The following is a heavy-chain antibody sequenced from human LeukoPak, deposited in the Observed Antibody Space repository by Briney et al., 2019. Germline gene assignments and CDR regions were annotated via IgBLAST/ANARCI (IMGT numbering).Heavy chain of an antibody. V-gene: IGHV4-59*01. J-gene: IGHJ4*02. CDR2: IYYSGGT. CDR3: ARVSVYSSGWSPFDY. CDR1: GGSISSYY. D-gene: IGHD6-19*01. Sequence: SETLSLTCTVSGGSISSYYWSWIRQPPGKGLEWIGYIYYSGGTNYNPSLKSRVTISVDTSKNQFSLKLSSVTAADTAVYYCARVSVYSSGWSPFDYWGQGTLVTVSS.